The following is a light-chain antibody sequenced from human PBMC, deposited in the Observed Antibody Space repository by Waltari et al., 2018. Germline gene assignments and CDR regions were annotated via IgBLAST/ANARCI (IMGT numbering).Light chain of an antibody. CDR1: RSNIGVKY. CDR3: AAWDDSLSGPWV. V-gene: IGLV1-47*01. Sequence: QSVLTQPASASGPPGQRVTISRLGIRSNIGVKYLCWSPHPPGTAPKLLLCRTDQRPSGVPDRFSGSKSGTSASLAISGLRSEDEADYYCAAWDDSLSGPWVFGGGTKVTVL. CDR2: RTD. J-gene: IGLJ3*02.